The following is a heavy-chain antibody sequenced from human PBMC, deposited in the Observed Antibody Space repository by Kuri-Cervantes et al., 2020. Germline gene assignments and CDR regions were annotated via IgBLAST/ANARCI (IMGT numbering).Heavy chain of an antibody. CDR3: ARGPYGDYPLDY. CDR2: IYTSGST. D-gene: IGHD4-17*01. CDR1: GGSISSYY. V-gene: IGHV4-4*08. Sequence: ESLKISCTVSGGSISSYYWSWIRQPPGKGLEWIGYIYTSGSTSYNPSLKSRVTMSVDMSKNQFSLKLSSVTAADTAVYYCARGPYGDYPLDYWGQGTLVTVSS. J-gene: IGHJ4*02.